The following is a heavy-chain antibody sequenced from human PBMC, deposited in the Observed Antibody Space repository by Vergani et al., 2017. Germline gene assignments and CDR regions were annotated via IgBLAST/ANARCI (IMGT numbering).Heavy chain of an antibody. CDR1: GFTFIMHA. Sequence: EVQLLESGGDLVHPGGSLRLSCAASGFTFIMHAMSWVRQAPGKGLEWVSTLSASDRRTHYADSVKGRFTISRDNSKNTLFLHMNSLRPEDTAVYYCAKVGRSEVAGTFGAFDIWGQGTMVTVSS. CDR2: LSASDRRT. D-gene: IGHD6-19*01. V-gene: IGHV3-23*01. CDR3: AKVGRSEVAGTFGAFDI. J-gene: IGHJ3*02.